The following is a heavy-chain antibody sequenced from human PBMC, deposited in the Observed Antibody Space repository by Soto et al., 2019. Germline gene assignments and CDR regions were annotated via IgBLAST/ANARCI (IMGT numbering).Heavy chain of an antibody. Sequence: QVQLVQSGAEVKKPGASVKVSCKASGYTFTSYGISWVRQAPGQGLEWMGWINAYNGNTKFAQTLQGRVTMTTDTSTSRAYMELRSLRSDDTAVYYCARDQAMAQFDYWGQGTLVTVSS. CDR2: INAYNGNT. CDR3: ARDQAMAQFDY. D-gene: IGHD5-18*01. CDR1: GYTFTSYG. V-gene: IGHV1-18*01. J-gene: IGHJ4*02.